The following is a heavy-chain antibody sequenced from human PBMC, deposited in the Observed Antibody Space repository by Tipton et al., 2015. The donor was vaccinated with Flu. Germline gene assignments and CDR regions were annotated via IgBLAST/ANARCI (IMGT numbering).Heavy chain of an antibody. Sequence: TLSLTCTVSGGSMTYFYWSWIRQSPGKGLEWIGYVYFNGATGYKPSRRSRVTISVDTAKNQFSLRLNSVTAADTAVYYCARVPRGDGFIGYYYGLDVWGPGTTVTVSS. J-gene: IGHJ6*02. CDR1: GGSMTYFY. V-gene: IGHV4-59*01. CDR3: ARVPRGDGFIGYYYGLDV. CDR2: VYFNGAT. D-gene: IGHD3-16*01.